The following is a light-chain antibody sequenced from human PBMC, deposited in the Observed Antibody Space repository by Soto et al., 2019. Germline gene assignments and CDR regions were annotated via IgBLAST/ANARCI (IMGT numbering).Light chain of an antibody. CDR3: KQYKEWPPFT. CDR2: KAS. CDR1: QSISSW. Sequence: DIQMTQSPSTLSESVGARFTITCRASQSISSWLAWYQQKPGKAPKLLIYKASSLESGVPSRFSGSGSGTEFTLSIISLQSEDFAVYYCKQYKEWPPFTFGQGTRLEIK. V-gene: IGKV1-5*03. J-gene: IGKJ5*01.